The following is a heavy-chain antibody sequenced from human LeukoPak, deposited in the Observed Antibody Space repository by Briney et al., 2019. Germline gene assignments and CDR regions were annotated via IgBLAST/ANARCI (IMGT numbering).Heavy chain of an antibody. CDR3: ARGAYGDYGRGY. CDR1: GFTFSSYE. V-gene: IGHV3-48*03. CDR2: IYSSGSTT. Sequence: GGSLRLSCAASGFTFSSYEMSWVRQAPGKGLEWVSYIYSSGSTTKYADSVKGRFTISRDNAKNSLHLQMSSLRVEDTAVYYCARGAYGDYGRGYWGQGTLVTVSS. J-gene: IGHJ4*02. D-gene: IGHD4-17*01.